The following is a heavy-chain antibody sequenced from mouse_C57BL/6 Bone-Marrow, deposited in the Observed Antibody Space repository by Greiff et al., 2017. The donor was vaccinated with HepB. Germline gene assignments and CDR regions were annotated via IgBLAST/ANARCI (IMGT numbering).Heavy chain of an antibody. V-gene: IGHV1-64*01. CDR2: IHPNSGST. CDR1: GYTFTSYW. D-gene: IGHD1-1*01. CDR3: ASLYYYGSSFFAY. J-gene: IGHJ3*01. Sequence: VKLQQSGAELVKPGASVKLSCKASGYTFTSYWMHWVKQRPGQGLEWIGMIHPNSGSTNYNEKFKSKATLTVDKSSSTAYMQLSSLTSEDSAVYYCASLYYYGSSFFAYWGQGTLVTVSA.